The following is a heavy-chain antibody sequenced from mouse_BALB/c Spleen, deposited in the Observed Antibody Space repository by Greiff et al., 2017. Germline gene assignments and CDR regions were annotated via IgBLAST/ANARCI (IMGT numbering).Heavy chain of an antibody. CDR3: ARLTGAYYFDY. CDR1: GFTFSDYG. D-gene: IGHD4-1*01. J-gene: IGHJ2*01. V-gene: IGHV5-15*02. CDR2: ISNLAYSI. Sequence: VQLKESGGGLVQPGGSRKLSCAASGFTFSDYGMAWVRQAPGKGPEWVAFISNLAYSIYYADTVTGRFTISRENAKNTLYLEMSSLRSEDTAMYYCARLTGAYYFDYWGQGTTLTVSS.